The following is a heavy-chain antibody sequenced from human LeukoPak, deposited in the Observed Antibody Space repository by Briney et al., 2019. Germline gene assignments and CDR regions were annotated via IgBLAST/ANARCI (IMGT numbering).Heavy chain of an antibody. CDR3: ARDRSLRRNYFDY. CDR2: ISAYNGNT. J-gene: IGHJ4*02. Sequence: ASVKVSCKASGYTFTGYYMHWVRQAPGQGLEWMGWISAYNGNTNYAQKLQGRVTMTTDTSTSTAYMELRSLRSDDTAVYYCARDRSLRRNYFDYWGQGTLVTVSS. V-gene: IGHV1-18*04. CDR1: GYTFTGYY.